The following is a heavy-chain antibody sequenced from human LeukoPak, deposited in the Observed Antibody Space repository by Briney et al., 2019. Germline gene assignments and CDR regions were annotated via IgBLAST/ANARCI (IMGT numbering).Heavy chain of an antibody. CDR3: TRERQWSCGGDRYPHSTSA. CDR1: GFTFNDYY. Sequence: PGGSLRLSCAASGFTFNDYYMTWIRQAPGKGLEWVSYISSTGTYTNYADSVKGRFTISRDNAKNSLYLQMNSLRAEDTAMYYCTRERQWSCGGDRYPHSTSAWGQGALVTVSS. J-gene: IGHJ5*02. V-gene: IGHV3-11*06. D-gene: IGHD2-21*02. CDR2: ISSTGTYT.